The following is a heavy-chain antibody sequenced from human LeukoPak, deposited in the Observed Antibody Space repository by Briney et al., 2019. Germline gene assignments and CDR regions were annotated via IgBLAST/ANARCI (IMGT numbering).Heavy chain of an antibody. J-gene: IGHJ5*02. V-gene: IGHV4-4*07. CDR3: ARGKYFDWLLGWFDP. CDR2: IYTSGST. Sequence: SETLSLTCTVSGGSISSYYWSWIRQPAGKGLEWIGHIYTSGSTNYNPSLKSRVTMSVDTSKNQFSLKLSSVTAADTAVYYCARGKYFDWLLGWFDPWGQGTLVTVSS. CDR1: GGSISSYY. D-gene: IGHD3-9*01.